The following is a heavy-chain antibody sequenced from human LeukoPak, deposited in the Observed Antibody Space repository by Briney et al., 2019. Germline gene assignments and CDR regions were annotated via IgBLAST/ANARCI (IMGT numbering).Heavy chain of an antibody. CDR3: ARELEGGGGGAFDV. CDR1: GFTVSSNY. CDR2: IYSGGST. V-gene: IGHV3-66*01. J-gene: IGHJ3*01. D-gene: IGHD1-1*01. Sequence: GGSLRLSCAASGFTVSSNYMSWVRQAPGKGLEWVSVIYSGGSTYYADSVKGRFTISRDNSKNTLYLQMNSLRAEDTAVYYCARELEGGGGGAFDVWGQGTMVTVSS.